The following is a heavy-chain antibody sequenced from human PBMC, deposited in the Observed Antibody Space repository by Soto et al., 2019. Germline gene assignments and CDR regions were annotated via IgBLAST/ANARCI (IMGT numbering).Heavy chain of an antibody. J-gene: IGHJ4*02. CDR2: ISGSGTGT. V-gene: IGHV3-23*01. D-gene: IGHD5-12*01. CDR1: KFIFSSYV. CDR3: ARYRPGWPFDY. Sequence: GESLRLSCAASKFIFSSYVMAWVRQAPGKGLEWVSSISGSGTGTDYPDSVKGRFTISRDNSKNTLSLEMNSLRAEDTAIYYCARYRPGWPFDYWGQGTRVTVSS.